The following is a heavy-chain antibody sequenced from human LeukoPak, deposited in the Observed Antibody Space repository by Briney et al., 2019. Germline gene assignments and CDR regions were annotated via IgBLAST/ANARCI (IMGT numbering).Heavy chain of an antibody. D-gene: IGHD3-10*01. CDR2: ISTNGDGT. Sequence: GGSRRLSCVASGFSFSAYAMHWVRQAPGKGLEYVSGISTNGDGTYYANSVKGRFAIFRDNSKNTLYLQMSSLTAEDMAVYYCARYGSGSCYDYWGQGTLVTVSS. CDR3: ARYGSGSCYDY. CDR1: GFSFSAYA. V-gene: IGHV3-64*01. J-gene: IGHJ4*02.